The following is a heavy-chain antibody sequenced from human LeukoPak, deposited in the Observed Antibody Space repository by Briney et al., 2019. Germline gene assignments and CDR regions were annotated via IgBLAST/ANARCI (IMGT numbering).Heavy chain of an antibody. CDR2: ISGSGGST. CDR1: GFTFSSYG. Sequence: PGGTLRLSCAASGFTFSSYGMSWDRQAPGKGLEWVSAISGSGGSTYYADSVKGRFTISRDNSKNTLYLQMNSLRAEDTAVYYCAKVGRWFGELPLYYFDYWGQGTLVTVSS. J-gene: IGHJ4*02. D-gene: IGHD3-10*01. V-gene: IGHV3-23*01. CDR3: AKVGRWFGELPLYYFDY.